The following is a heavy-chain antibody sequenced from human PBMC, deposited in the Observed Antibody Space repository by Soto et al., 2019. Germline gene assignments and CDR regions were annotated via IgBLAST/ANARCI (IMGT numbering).Heavy chain of an antibody. Sequence: SETLSLTCTVSGGSISSYYWSWIRQPPGKGLEWIGYIYYSGSTNYNPSLKSRVTISVDTSKNQFSLKLSSVTAADTAVYYCGRDWSGNFDYWGQGTLVTVSS. J-gene: IGHJ4*02. CDR3: GRDWSGNFDY. CDR1: GGSISSYY. CDR2: IYYSGST. V-gene: IGHV4-59*01.